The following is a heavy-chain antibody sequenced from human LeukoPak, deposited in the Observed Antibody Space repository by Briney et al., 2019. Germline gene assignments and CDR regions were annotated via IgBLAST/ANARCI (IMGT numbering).Heavy chain of an antibody. V-gene: IGHV1-8*01. Sequence: ASVKVSCKASGYTFTSYDINWVRQATGQGLEWMGWMNPNSGNTGYAQKFQGRVTMTRNTSISTAYMELSSLRSEDTAVYYCARRGRTYFGSSVYPQPMDAFDIWGQGTMVTVSS. CDR1: GYTFTSYD. J-gene: IGHJ3*02. CDR3: ARRGRTYFGSSVYPQPMDAFDI. D-gene: IGHD3-22*01. CDR2: MNPNSGNT.